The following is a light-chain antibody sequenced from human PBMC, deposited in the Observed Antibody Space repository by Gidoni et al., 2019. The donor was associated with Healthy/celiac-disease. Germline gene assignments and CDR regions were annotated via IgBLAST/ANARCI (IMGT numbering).Light chain of an antibody. J-gene: IGKJ4*01. V-gene: IGKV4-1*01. CDR2: WAS. CDR3: QQYYSTPIT. CDR1: QSVLYSSNNKNY. Sequence: DIVMTQSPDPLAVSLGERATINCKSSQSVLYSSNNKNYLAWYQQKPGQPPMLLIYWASTRESGVPDRFSGSGSGTDFTLTISSLQAEDVAVYYCQQYYSTPITFGGGTKVEIK.